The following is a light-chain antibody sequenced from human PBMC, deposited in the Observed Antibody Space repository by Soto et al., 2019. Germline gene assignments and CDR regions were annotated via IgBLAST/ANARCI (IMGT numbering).Light chain of an antibody. CDR1: QSVSNNY. CDR3: QHYGSSGT. J-gene: IGKJ1*01. Sequence: EIVLTQSPGTLSLSPGERATLSCRASQSVSNNYLAWYQQKPDPAPRLLIYGASNRATGIPDRFSVSGSATDFTLTISRLEPEDVAVYYCQHYGSSGTFGQGTKVDIK. CDR2: GAS. V-gene: IGKV3-20*01.